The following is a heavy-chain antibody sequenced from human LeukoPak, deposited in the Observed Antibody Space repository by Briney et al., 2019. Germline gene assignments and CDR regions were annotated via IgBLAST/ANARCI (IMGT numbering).Heavy chain of an antibody. CDR1: GFTLSGYD. CDR3: ARDPGGGYFDY. D-gene: IGHD3-10*01. CDR2: IVVAGDT. J-gene: IGHJ4*02. V-gene: IGHV3-13*01. Sequence: GGSLRLSCAASGFTLSGYDMHWIRQTGKGLEWVSGIVVAGDTYYPGSVKGRFTISREIAKNSLYLQMNSLRAEDTAVYYCARDPGGGYFDYWGQGTLVTVSS.